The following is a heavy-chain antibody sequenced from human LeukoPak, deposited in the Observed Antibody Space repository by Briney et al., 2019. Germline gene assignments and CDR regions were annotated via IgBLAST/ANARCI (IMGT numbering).Heavy chain of an antibody. CDR2: IIPILGIA. CDR3: ARVTQGGWFGPFDY. V-gene: IGHV1-69*04. D-gene: IGHD3-10*01. J-gene: IGHJ4*02. CDR1: GGTFSSYA. Sequence: SVKVSCKASGGTFSSYAISWVRQAPGQGLEWMGRIIPILGIANYAQKFQGRVTITADKSTSTAYMELSSLRSEDTAVYYCARVTQGGWFGPFDYWGQGTLVTVSS.